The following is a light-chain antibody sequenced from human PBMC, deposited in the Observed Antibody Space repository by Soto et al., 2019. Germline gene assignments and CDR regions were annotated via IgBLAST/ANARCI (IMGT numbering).Light chain of an antibody. CDR2: EVS. Sequence: QSALTQPASVSGSPGQSITISCTGTSSDVGGYNYVSWHQLHPGKAPKLMVYEVSNRPSGVSNRFSGSKSGNTASLTIFGLQAEDEADYYCSSYTTSTTQVFGGGTKLTVL. V-gene: IGLV2-14*01. CDR1: SSDVGGYNY. J-gene: IGLJ2*01. CDR3: SSYTTSTTQV.